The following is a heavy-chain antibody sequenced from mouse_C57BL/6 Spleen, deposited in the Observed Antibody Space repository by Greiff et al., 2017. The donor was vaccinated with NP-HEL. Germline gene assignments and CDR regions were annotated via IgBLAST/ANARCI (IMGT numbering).Heavy chain of an antibody. Sequence: VKLVESGPGLVQPSQSLSITCTVSGFSLTSYGVHWVRQSPGKGLEWLGVIWSGGSTDYNAAFISRLSISKDNSKSQVFFKMNSLQADDTAIYYCARNFDYYGTLFAYWGQGTLVTVSA. CDR3: ARNFDYYGTLFAY. CDR1: GFSLTSYG. CDR2: IWSGGST. V-gene: IGHV2-2*01. D-gene: IGHD1-1*01. J-gene: IGHJ3*01.